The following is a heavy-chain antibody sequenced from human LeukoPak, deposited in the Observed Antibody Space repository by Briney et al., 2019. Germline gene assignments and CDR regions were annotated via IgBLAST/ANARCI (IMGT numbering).Heavy chain of an antibody. V-gene: IGHV1-18*01. CDR2: ISAYNGNT. CDR1: GYTFTGYG. D-gene: IGHD5-18*01. Sequence: ASVKVSCKASGYTFTGYGISWVRQAPGQGLEWMGWISAYNGNTNYAQKLQGRVTMTTDTSTSTAHMELRSLRSDDTAVYYCARVSDKGSYGYPDDYWGQGTLVTVSS. CDR3: ARVSDKGSYGYPDDY. J-gene: IGHJ4*02.